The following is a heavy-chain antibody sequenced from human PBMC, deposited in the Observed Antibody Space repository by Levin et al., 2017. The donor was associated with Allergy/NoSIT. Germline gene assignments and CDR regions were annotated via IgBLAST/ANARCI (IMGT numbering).Heavy chain of an antibody. CDR2: INWNGGST. Sequence: GGSLRLSCAASGFIFDNYGMSWVRQAPGKGLEWVSGINWNGGSTGYADSVKGRFTISRDNAKNSLYLQLNSLGAEDTALYHCARVVYSGSSYYFDYWGQGTLVTVSS. CDR1: GFIFDNYG. D-gene: IGHD1-26*01. CDR3: ARVVYSGSSYYFDY. J-gene: IGHJ4*02. V-gene: IGHV3-20*01.